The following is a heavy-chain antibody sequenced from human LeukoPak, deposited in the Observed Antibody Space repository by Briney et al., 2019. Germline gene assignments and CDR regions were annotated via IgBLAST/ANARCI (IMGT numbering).Heavy chain of an antibody. CDR3: ARVGSGNTYGYADY. D-gene: IGHD5-18*01. CDR2: FYNGINT. J-gene: IGHJ4*02. V-gene: IGHV3-66*01. CDR1: GLTVSSNY. Sequence: GGSLRLSCAAAGLTVSSNYVTWVRQAPGKGLEWVSVFYNGINTYYADSVKGRFTTSRDNSKNTLYLQMNSLRVEDTAVYFCARVGSGNTYGYADYWGQGTLVTVSS.